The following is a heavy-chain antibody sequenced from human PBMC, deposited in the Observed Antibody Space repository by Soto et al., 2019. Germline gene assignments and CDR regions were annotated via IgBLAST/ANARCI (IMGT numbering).Heavy chain of an antibody. J-gene: IGHJ4*02. CDR2: ISYDGSNK. CDR3: VAGQYLFDX. D-gene: IGHD6-19*01. Sequence: LRLSCPAPGFSFSSYAMQGVRQAPGKLLEREAVISYDGSNKYYADSVKDRFTISRDNSKKTLYLQMNSLRADDTAVYYCVAGQYLFDXCGQGTLVT. CDR1: GFSFSSYA. V-gene: IGHV3-30*03.